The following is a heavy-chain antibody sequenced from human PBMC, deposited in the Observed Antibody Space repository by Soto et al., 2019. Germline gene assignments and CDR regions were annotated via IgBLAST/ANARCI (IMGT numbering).Heavy chain of an antibody. D-gene: IGHD3-22*01. CDR2: IFSNHEK. J-gene: IGHJ4*02. CDR1: GFSLSNARMG. Sequence: QVTLKESGPVLVKPTETLTLTCTVSGFSLSNARMGVSWIRQPPGKALEWLAHIFSNHEKSYSTSLNSRLTISNDTSTSQVVLTMTNMDPVDTATYYCARIPLGYYDSSGYYSDYWGQGTLVTFSS. CDR3: ARIPLGYYDSSGYYSDY. V-gene: IGHV2-26*01.